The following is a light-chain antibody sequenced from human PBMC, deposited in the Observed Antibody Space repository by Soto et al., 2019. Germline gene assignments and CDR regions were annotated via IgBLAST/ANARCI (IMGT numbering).Light chain of an antibody. Sequence: QSALTQPASVSGSPGQSITISCTGTSSDIGSYNLVSWYQQQPGKAPKLIIYEGSKRPSGVSNRFSGSKSGNTASLTISGLQAEDEVDYHCCSFAGGNTVVFGGGTKVTVL. J-gene: IGLJ3*02. CDR2: EGS. V-gene: IGLV2-23*01. CDR1: SSDIGSYNL. CDR3: CSFAGGNTVV.